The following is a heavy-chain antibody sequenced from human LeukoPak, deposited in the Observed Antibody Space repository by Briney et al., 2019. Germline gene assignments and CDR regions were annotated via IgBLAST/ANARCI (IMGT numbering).Heavy chain of an antibody. J-gene: IGHJ6*03. V-gene: IGHV1-69*13. CDR1: GYTFSTYG. D-gene: IGHD6-6*01. Sequence: GASVKVSCKGSGYTFSTYGVSWVRQAPGQGLEWMGGIIPIFGTANYAQKFQGRVTITADESTSTAYMELSSLRSEDTAVYYCARGLWSSSSRSNYYYYMDVWGKGTTVTVSS. CDR3: ARGLWSSSSRSNYYYYMDV. CDR2: IIPIFGTA.